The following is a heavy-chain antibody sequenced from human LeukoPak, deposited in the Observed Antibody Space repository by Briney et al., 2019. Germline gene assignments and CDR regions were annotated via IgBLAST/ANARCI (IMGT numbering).Heavy chain of an antibody. Sequence: GGSLRLSCAASGFTFSSYAMHWVRQAPGKGLEWVAVISYDGSNKYYADSVKGRFTISRDNSKNTLYLQMNSLRVEDTAVYYCAKDLGRKDIWGNYRWSAPDSWGQGTLVTVSS. V-gene: IGHV3-30*04. J-gene: IGHJ4*02. CDR2: ISYDGSNK. CDR3: AKDLGRKDIWGNYRWSAPDS. CDR1: GFTFSSYA. D-gene: IGHD3-16*02.